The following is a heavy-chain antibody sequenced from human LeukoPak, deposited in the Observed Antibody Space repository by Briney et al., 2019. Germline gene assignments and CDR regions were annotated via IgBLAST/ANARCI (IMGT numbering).Heavy chain of an antibody. CDR2: INPKSGGT. Sequence: ASVKVSCKASGYTFIDYYIHWVRQAPGQGLEWMGRINPKSGGTNHVQKFQGRVTMTRDTSISTAYMELSSLRSDDTAVYFCARETYNGRYYYFDYWGQGTLVTVSS. CDR1: GYTFIDYY. D-gene: IGHD1-26*01. J-gene: IGHJ4*02. V-gene: IGHV1-2*06. CDR3: ARETYNGRYYYFDY.